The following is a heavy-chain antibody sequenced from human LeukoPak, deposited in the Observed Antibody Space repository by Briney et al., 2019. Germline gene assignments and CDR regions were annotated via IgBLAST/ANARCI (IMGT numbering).Heavy chain of an antibody. CDR1: GYTFTSNY. J-gene: IGHJ4*02. V-gene: IGHV1-46*01. Sequence: ASVKVSCKASGYTFTSNYIHWVRQAPGQGLEWRGMIYPRDGSTSYAQKFQGRVTVTRDTSTSTVHMELSGLRSEDTAVYYCARDQEGFDYWGQGTLVTVSS. CDR3: ARDQEGFDY. CDR2: IYPRDGST.